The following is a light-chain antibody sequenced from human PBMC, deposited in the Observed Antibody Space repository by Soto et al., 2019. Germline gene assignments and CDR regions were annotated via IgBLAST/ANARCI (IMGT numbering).Light chain of an antibody. V-gene: IGKV1-39*01. CDR1: QSISNY. Sequence: DIQMTQSPSSLSASVGDRVTITCRASQSISNYLNRYQQKPGKTPKLLFYAASSLQSGVPSRFSGSGSGTDFTLTISSLQPEDFATYSCQQSYTTLFTFGPGTNVHI. CDR2: AAS. J-gene: IGKJ3*01. CDR3: QQSYTTLFT.